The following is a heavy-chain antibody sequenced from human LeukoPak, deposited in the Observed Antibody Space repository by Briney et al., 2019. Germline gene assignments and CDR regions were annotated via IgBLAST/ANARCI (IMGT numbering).Heavy chain of an antibody. CDR3: ARNKGRYGSGRVHFDP. Sequence: IPSETLSLTCTVSGGSISGYYWSWIRQPPGKRLEWIGYVYDSGSTTYNPSLKSRVTISVDTSKNQFSLKLSSVTAADTAVYYCARNKGRYGSGRVHFDPWGQGTLVTVSS. J-gene: IGHJ5*02. D-gene: IGHD3-10*01. CDR2: VYDSGST. CDR1: GGSISGYY. V-gene: IGHV4-59*08.